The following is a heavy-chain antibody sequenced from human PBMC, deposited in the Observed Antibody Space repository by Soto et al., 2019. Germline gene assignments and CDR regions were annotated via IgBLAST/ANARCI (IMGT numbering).Heavy chain of an antibody. D-gene: IGHD3-10*01. CDR1: GFRFGIYA. CDR3: ALRSYLDY. Sequence: GGSLRLSCAASGFRFGIYALSWVRQSPGKGLEWVSTISVSDGKTFYEDSVKGRFSISRDTSQSTLYLQMNSLRADDTAMYYCALRSYLDYWVQGTLLTLSS. J-gene: IGHJ4*02. V-gene: IGHV3-23*01. CDR2: ISVSDGKT.